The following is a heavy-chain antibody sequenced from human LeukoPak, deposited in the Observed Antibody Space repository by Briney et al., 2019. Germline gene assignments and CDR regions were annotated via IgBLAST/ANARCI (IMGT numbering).Heavy chain of an antibody. CDR1: GVTFSSYW. V-gene: IGHV3-21*01. Sequence: GGSLRLSCAASGVTFSSYWMNWVRQAPGKGLEWVSSISSSSSYIYYADSVKGRFTISRDNAKNSLYLQMNSLRAEDTAVYYCARVAHATDYYYYYYMDVWGKGTTVTVSS. J-gene: IGHJ6*03. CDR3: ARVAHATDYYYYYYMDV. CDR2: ISSSSSYI. D-gene: IGHD2-15*01.